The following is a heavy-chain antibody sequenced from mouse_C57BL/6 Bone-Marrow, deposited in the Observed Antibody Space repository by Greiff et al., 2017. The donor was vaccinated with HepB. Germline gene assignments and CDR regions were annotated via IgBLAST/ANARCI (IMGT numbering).Heavy chain of an antibody. CDR3: ARSGDYDLDSFDY. D-gene: IGHD2-4*01. CDR2: IDPSDSYT. J-gene: IGHJ2*01. V-gene: IGHV1-69*01. CDR1: GYTFTSYW. Sequence: VQLQQPGAELVMPGASVKLSCKASGYTFTSYWMHWVKQRPGQGLEWIGEIDPSDSYTNYNQKFKGKSTFTVDKSSSTAYLQLSSLTSEDSAVYYCARSGDYDLDSFDYWGQGTTLTVSS.